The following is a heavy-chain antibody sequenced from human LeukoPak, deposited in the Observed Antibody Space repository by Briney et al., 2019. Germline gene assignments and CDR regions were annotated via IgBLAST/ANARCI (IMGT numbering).Heavy chain of an antibody. CDR3: ARKNFYPSWYYDV. Sequence: SETLSHTYTVSGGSIIGFYRNWIRQSPGKGLEWIGYIYDSGPANYNPSLKSRVAISIDTSKNQFSLKVNSLTAADTALYFCARKNFYPSWYYDVCGRGTLVTVSS. CDR1: GGSIIGFY. V-gene: IGHV4-59*08. D-gene: IGHD3-3*01. J-gene: IGHJ2*01. CDR2: IYDSGPA.